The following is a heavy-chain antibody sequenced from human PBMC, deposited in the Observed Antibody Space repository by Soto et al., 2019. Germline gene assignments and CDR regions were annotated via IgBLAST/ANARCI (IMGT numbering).Heavy chain of an antibody. CDR2: ITGSGDKT. CDR1: GLSLKKYA. Sequence: GGSLRLSFAAPGLSLKKYARTGVRQAPGKGLEWVSGITGSGDKTYYADSVKGRFIISRDNSENTLYLQMNSLRAEDTALYYCARDCSSSSCSVWRYWGQGTQVTVSS. D-gene: IGHD2-2*01. CDR3: ARDCSSSSCSVWRY. V-gene: IGHV3-23*01. J-gene: IGHJ4*02.